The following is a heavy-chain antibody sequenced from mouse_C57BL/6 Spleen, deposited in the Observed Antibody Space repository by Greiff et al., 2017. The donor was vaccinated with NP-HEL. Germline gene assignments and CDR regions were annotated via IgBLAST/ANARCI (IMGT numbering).Heavy chain of an antibody. V-gene: IGHV1-59*01. CDR3: ARKDYSNYYAMDY. J-gene: IGHJ4*01. CDR1: GYTFTSYW. CDR2: IDPSDSYT. D-gene: IGHD2-5*01. Sequence: QVQLQQPGAELVRPGTSVKLSCKASGYTFTSYWMHWVKQRPGQGLEWIGVIDPSDSYTNYNQKFKGKATLTVDTSSSTAYMQLSSLTSEDSAVYYCARKDYSNYYAMDYWGQGTSVTVSS.